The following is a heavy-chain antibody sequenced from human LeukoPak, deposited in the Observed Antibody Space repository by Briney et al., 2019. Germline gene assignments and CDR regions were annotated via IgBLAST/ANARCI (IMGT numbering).Heavy chain of an antibody. J-gene: IGHJ4*02. CDR2: IYYSGST. V-gene: IGHV4-39*01. CDR1: GGSISSSLNY. D-gene: IGHD5-12*01. Sequence: SETLSLTCTVSGGSISSSLNYWGWIRQPPGKGLEWIGSIYYSGSTYYNPSLKSRVTISVHTSKNQFSLSLNSVTAADTAVYYCAALSGYSGYDWFSHFDYWGQGTLVSVSS. CDR3: AALSGYSGYDWFSHFDY.